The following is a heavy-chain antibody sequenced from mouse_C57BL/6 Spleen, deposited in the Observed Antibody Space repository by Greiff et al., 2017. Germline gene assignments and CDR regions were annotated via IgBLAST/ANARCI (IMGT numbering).Heavy chain of an antibody. V-gene: IGHV1-53*01. CDR1: GYTFTSYW. CDR3: ARRDYINFRDWFAY. CDR2: INPSNGGT. D-gene: IGHD2-5*01. J-gene: IGHJ3*01. Sequence: QVQLQQPGTELVKPGASVKLSCKASGYTFTSYWMHWVKQRPGQGLEWIGNINPSNGGTNYNEKFKSKATLTVDKSSSSAYMQLSSLTSEYSAVYYWARRDYINFRDWFAYWGQGTLVTVSA.